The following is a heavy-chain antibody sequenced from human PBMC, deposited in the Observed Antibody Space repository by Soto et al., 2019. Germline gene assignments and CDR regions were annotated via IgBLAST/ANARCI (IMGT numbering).Heavy chain of an antibody. V-gene: IGHV3-23*01. CDR1: GFTFSSYA. CDR3: AKSSSTQYKYYYYGMDV. D-gene: IGHD2-15*01. CDR2: ISGSGGSI. J-gene: IGHJ6*02. Sequence: PGGSLRLSCAASGFTFSSYAMSWVRQAPGKGLEWVSAISGSGGSIYYADSVKGRFTISRDNSKNTLYLQMNSLRAEDTAVYFCAKSSSTQYKYYYYGMDVWGQGTTVTVSS.